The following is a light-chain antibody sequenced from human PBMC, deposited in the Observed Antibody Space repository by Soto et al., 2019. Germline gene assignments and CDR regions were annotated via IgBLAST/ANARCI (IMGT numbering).Light chain of an antibody. CDR1: SSDVGGYNY. CDR2: DVT. CDR3: SSYAGSLYV. Sequence: QSVLTQPASVSGSPGQSITISCTGTSSDVGGYNYVSWYQQQPGKAPKFMIYDVTNRPSGVSNRFSGSKSGNTASLTISELQAEDEADYYCSSYAGSLYVFGTGTKVTVL. V-gene: IGLV2-14*01. J-gene: IGLJ1*01.